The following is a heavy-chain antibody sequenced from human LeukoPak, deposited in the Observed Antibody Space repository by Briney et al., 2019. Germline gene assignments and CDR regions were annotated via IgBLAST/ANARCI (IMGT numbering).Heavy chain of an antibody. CDR3: ARAHQNYVGYFDY. CDR2: IYYSGST. CDR1: GGSISSGGYY. J-gene: IGHJ4*02. V-gene: IGHV4-31*03. D-gene: IGHD1-7*01. Sequence: PSETLSLTCTVSGGSISSGGYYWSWIRQHPGKGLEWIGYIYYSGSTYYNPSLKSRVTISVDTSKNQFSLKLSSVTAADTAMYYCARAHQNYVGYFDYWGQGTLVTVSS.